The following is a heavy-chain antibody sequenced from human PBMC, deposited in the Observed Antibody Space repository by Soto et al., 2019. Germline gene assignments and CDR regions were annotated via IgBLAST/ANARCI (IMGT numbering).Heavy chain of an antibody. V-gene: IGHV2-5*02. D-gene: IGHD3-22*01. J-gene: IGHJ4*02. CDR2: IYWDDDK. Sequence: QITLKESGPTLVKPTQTLTLTCTFSGFSLSTSGVGVGWIRQPPGKALEWLALIYWDDDKRYSPSLKSRLTIXXDXSKXQVVLTMTNMDPVDTATYYCAHSTYYYDSSGYYSYWGQGTLVTVSS. CDR3: AHSTYYYDSSGYYSY. CDR1: GFSLSTSGVG.